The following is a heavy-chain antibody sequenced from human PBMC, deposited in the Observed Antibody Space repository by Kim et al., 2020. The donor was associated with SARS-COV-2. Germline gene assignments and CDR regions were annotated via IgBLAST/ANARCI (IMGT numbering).Heavy chain of an antibody. V-gene: IGHV4-59*13. CDR3: ARGLLEPQGWFDP. CDR2: IYYSGST. D-gene: IGHD1-1*01. J-gene: IGHJ5*02. Sequence: SETLSLTCTVSGGSISSYYWSWIRQPPGKGLEWIGYIYYSGSTNYNPSLKSRVTISVDTSKNQFSLKLSSVTAADTAVYYCARGLLEPQGWFDPWGQGTLVTVSS. CDR1: GGSISSYY.